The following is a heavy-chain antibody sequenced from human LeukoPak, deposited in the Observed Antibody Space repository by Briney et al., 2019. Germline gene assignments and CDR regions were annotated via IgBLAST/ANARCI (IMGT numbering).Heavy chain of an antibody. CDR1: GYTFTGYY. Sequence: GSVRVSCKASGYTFTGYYMHWVRQAPGQGLEWMGWINPNSGGTNYAQKFQGRVTMTRDTSISTAYMELSRLRSDDTAVYYCAAMATTDEGFDYWGQGTLVTVSS. D-gene: IGHD5-24*01. CDR2: INPNSGGT. CDR3: AAMATTDEGFDY. J-gene: IGHJ4*02. V-gene: IGHV1-2*02.